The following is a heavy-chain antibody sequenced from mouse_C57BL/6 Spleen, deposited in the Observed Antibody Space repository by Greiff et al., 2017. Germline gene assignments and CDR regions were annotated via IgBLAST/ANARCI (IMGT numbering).Heavy chain of an antibody. CDR2: ISYDGSN. CDR3: ARGGDGYYVDY. V-gene: IGHV3-6*01. J-gene: IGHJ2*01. CDR1: GYSITSGYY. Sequence: DVKLQESGPGLVKPSQSLSLTCSVTGYSITSGYYWNWIRQFPGNKLEWMGYISYDGSNNSNPSLKNRISITRDTSKNQFFLKLNSVTTEDTATYYWARGGDGYYVDYWGQGTTLTVSS. D-gene: IGHD2-3*01.